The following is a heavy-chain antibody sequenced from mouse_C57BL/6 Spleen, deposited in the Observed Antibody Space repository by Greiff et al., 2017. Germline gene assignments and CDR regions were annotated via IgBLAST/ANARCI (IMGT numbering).Heavy chain of an antibody. V-gene: IGHV1-82*01. CDR1: GYAFSSSW. Sequence: QVHVKQSGPELVKPGASVKISCKASGYAFSSSWMYWVKQRPGKGLEWIGRIYPGDGDTNYTGKFKGKTTLTADKSTSTAYMHLSSLTSEDAAVYFCTIERDFIPPYWGPGTTLTVSS. J-gene: IGHJ2*01. CDR2: IYPGDGDT. D-gene: IGHD1-1*01. CDR3: TIERDFIPPY.